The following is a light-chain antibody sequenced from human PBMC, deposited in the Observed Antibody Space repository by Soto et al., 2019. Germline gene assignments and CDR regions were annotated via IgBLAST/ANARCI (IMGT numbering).Light chain of an antibody. J-gene: IGKJ4*01. CDR1: QGVGKNY. CDR3: HQYADSPLT. CDR2: VAS. Sequence: EIVLTQSPGTLSLSPGERAPLSVRAIQGVGKNYLGWFQQKLGQAPRLFIYVASKRATGIPDSFMGSGSGTDFTLTISRLEPEDFAVYYCHQYADSPLTFGGGTKVEIK. V-gene: IGKV3-20*01.